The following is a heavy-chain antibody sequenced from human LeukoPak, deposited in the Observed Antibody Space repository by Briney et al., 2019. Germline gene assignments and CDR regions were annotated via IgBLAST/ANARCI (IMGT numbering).Heavy chain of an antibody. V-gene: IGHV3-53*05. CDR3: AKDREGYCSGGSCYSSDY. CDR1: GFTVSSNY. Sequence: PGGSLRLSCAASGFTVSSNYMSWVRQAPGKGLEWVSVIYSGGSTYYADSVKGRFTISRDNSKNTLYLQMNSLRAEDTAVYYCAKDREGYCSGGSCYSSDYWGQGTLVTVSS. D-gene: IGHD2-15*01. CDR2: IYSGGST. J-gene: IGHJ4*02.